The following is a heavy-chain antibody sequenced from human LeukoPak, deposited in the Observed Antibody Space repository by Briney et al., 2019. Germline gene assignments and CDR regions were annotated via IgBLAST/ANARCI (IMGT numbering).Heavy chain of an antibody. D-gene: IGHD3-10*01. CDR1: GFTFSSYA. J-gene: IGHJ4*02. CDR2: ISGSGGST. Sequence: PGGSLRLSCAASGFTFSSYAMHWVRQAPGKGLEWVSAISGSGGSTYYADSVKGRFTISRDNSKNTLYLQMNSLRAEDTAVYYCAKAPYGSGSYYQDYWGQGTLVTVSS. CDR3: AKAPYGSGSYYQDY. V-gene: IGHV3-23*01.